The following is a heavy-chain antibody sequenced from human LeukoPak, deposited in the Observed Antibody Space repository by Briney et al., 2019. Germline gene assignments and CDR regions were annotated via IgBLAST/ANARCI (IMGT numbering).Heavy chain of an antibody. CDR3: ARESIRFGYSSTCCSPIDY. Sequence: SETLSLTCTVSGGSISNYYWSWIRQPAGKGLEWIGRIYSSGSTNYNPSLKSRVTMSVDTSRKQFSLKLSSVTAADTAVYHCARESIRFGYSSTCCSPIDYWGQGILVTVSS. V-gene: IGHV4-4*07. CDR1: GGSISNYY. CDR2: IYSSGST. D-gene: IGHD6-13*01. J-gene: IGHJ4*02.